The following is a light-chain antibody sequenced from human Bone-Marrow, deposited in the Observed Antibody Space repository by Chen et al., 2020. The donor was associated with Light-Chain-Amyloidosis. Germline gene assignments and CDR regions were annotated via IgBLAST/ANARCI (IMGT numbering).Light chain of an antibody. J-gene: IGLJ3*02. CDR2: NTH. Sequence: QTAVTQEPSFSVSPGGTVTLTCGLTSRSVSTGYYPSWYQQTPGQAPRTLIYNTHTRSSGVPDRCAGSILGDKDALTRTGAQAEDGSHYCCAIYMTTGPWVFGGGTKLTVL. CDR1: SRSVSTGYY. CDR3: AIYMTTGPWV. V-gene: IGLV8-61*01.